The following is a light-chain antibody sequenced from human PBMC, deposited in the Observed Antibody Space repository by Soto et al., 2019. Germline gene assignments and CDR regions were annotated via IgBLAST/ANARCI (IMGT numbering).Light chain of an antibody. V-gene: IGLV2-14*01. Sequence: QSALTQPASVSGSPGQSITISCTGTSSDVGGYNYVSWYQQHPGKAPKVIIYDVSNRPSGVSNRFSGSKSGNTASLTISGLQAEDEADYYCSSYTGRNTGVFGIGTKLTVL. J-gene: IGLJ1*01. CDR1: SSDVGGYNY. CDR3: SSYTGRNTGV. CDR2: DVS.